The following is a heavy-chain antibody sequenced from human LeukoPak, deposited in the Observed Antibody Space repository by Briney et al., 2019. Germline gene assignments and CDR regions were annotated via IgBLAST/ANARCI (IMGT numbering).Heavy chain of an antibody. J-gene: IGHJ4*02. CDR2: IGVFNGNR. CDR1: GYTFSRYG. D-gene: IGHD1-26*01. Sequence: ASVKVSCKTSGYTFSRYGFSWVRQAPGQGLEWIGWIGVFNGNRNYAKSVQGRITLTADTSTNTTYMELRSLTSADTAVYFCGRDWDWHVQFWGQGTLITVSS. CDR3: GRDWDWHVQF. V-gene: IGHV1-18*01.